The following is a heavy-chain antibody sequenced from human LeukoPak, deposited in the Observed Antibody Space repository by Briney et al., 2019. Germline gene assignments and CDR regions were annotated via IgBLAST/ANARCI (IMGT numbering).Heavy chain of an antibody. Sequence: GGSLRLSCAASGFVFSNAWMTWVRQAPGKGLEWVGRIKSNTHGGTTGYAAPVKGRFTISRDDSRNTLYLQMNSLKTEDTAFYYCATEQPNFMTTTQSFDYWGQGTLVTVSS. J-gene: IGHJ4*02. CDR1: GFVFSNAW. V-gene: IGHV3-15*01. CDR3: ATEQPNFMTTTQSFDY. CDR2: IKSNTHGGTT. D-gene: IGHD4-11*01.